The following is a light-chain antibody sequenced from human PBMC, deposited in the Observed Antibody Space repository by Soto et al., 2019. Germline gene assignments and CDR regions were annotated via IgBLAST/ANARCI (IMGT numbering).Light chain of an antibody. J-gene: IGKJ1*01. CDR1: QSVSSY. CDR2: GAS. CDR3: QRYHNLWA. Sequence: EIVLTQYTATLSLSPGERATLSCRASQSVSSYLAWYQQRPGQAPRLLIYGASSRATGIPARFSGSGSGTEFTLTISILQSEDFAVYYCQRYHNLWAFGLGTKV. V-gene: IGKV3-15*01.